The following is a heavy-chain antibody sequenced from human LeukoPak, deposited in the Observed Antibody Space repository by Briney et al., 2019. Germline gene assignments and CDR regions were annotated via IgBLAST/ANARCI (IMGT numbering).Heavy chain of an antibody. CDR1: GYTFTSYG. J-gene: IGHJ4*02. CDR2: ISAYNGDT. V-gene: IGHV1-18*01. Sequence: ASVKVSCKASGYTFTSYGISWVRQAPGQGLEWIGWISAYNGDTKYAQKLQGRVTMTTDTSTSTAYMELRSLRSDDTSVYYCARDENYYDSSGYYDYWGQGTLVTVSS. CDR3: ARDENYYDSSGYYDY. D-gene: IGHD3-22*01.